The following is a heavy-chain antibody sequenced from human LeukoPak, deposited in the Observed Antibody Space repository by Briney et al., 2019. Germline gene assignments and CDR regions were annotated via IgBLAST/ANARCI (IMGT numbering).Heavy chain of an antibody. CDR3: ARRGGLVLRFLEWSQFDP. CDR1: GGSISSYY. J-gene: IGHJ5*02. CDR2: IYTSGST. V-gene: IGHV4-4*07. D-gene: IGHD3-3*01. Sequence: SETLSLTCTVSGGSISSYYWSWIRQPAGKGLEWIGRIYTSGSTNYNPSLKSRVTMSVDTSKNQFSLKLSSVTAADTAVYYCARRGGLVLRFLEWSQFDPWGQGTLVTVSS.